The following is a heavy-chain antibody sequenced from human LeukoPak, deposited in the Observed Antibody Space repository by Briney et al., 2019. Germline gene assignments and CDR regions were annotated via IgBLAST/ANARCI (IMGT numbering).Heavy chain of an antibody. D-gene: IGHD6-13*01. J-gene: IGHJ4*02. CDR2: INSDGSST. CDR3: AREVIWQQLDTFDY. CDR1: GFTFSSYG. Sequence: GGSLRLSCAASGFTFSSYGMHWVRQAPGKGLVWVSRINSDGSSTSYADSVKGRFTISRDNAKNTLYLQMNSLRAEDTAVYYCAREVIWQQLDTFDYWGQGTLVTVSS. V-gene: IGHV3-74*01.